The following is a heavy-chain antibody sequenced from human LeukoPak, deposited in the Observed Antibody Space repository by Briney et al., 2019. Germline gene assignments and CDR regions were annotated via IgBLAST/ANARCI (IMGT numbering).Heavy chain of an antibody. V-gene: IGHV4-59*01. CDR3: ARVGYYYGSGSYPDAFDI. D-gene: IGHD3-10*01. CDR1: GGSISSYY. J-gene: IGHJ3*02. CDR2: IYYSGST. Sequence: SETLSPTCTVSGGSISSYYWSWIRQPPGEGLEWIGYIYYSGSTNYNPSLKSRVTISVDTSKNQFSLKLSSVTAADTAVYYCARVGYYYGSGSYPDAFDIWGQGTMVTVSS.